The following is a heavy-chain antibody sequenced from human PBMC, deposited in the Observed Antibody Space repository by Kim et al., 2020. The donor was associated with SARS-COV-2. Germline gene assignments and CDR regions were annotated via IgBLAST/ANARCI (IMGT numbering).Heavy chain of an antibody. CDR1: GGSISSYY. CDR2: FYDSGNT. CDR3: ATYNSVYYYN. V-gene: IGHV4-59*13. J-gene: IGHJ4*02. Sequence: SETLSLTCSVSGGSISSYYWSWMRQAPGKGLEWIGFFYDSGNTNYNPSLKSRVTMSVDTSNNQFSLNLTSVTAGDTAVYYCATYNSVYYYNWGQGTLVT. D-gene: IGHD3-22*01.